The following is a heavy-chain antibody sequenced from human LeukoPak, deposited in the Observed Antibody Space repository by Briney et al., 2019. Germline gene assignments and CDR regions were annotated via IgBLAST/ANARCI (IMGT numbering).Heavy chain of an antibody. CDR2: INHSGGT. CDR1: GGSFSGYY. J-gene: IGHJ4*02. D-gene: IGHD2-2*02. V-gene: IGHV4-34*01. Sequence: SETLSLTCAVYGGSFSGYYWSWIRQPPGKGLEWIGEINHSGGTNYNPSLKSRVTISVDTSKNQFSLKLSSVTAADTAVYYCARGRIPFDYWGQGTLVTVSS. CDR3: ARGRIPFDY.